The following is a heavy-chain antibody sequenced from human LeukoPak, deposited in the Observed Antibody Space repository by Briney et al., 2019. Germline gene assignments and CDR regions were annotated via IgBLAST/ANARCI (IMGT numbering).Heavy chain of an antibody. V-gene: IGHV1-69*13. J-gene: IGHJ4*02. CDR1: GYTFTSYG. CDR2: IIPIFGTA. CDR3: ARSRVDYYGSGSYYGDFDY. Sequence: GASVKVSCKASGYTFTSYGISWVRQAPGQGLEWMGGIIPIFGTANYAQKFQGRVTITADESTSTAYMELSSLRSEDTAVYYCARSRVDYYGSGSYYGDFDYWGQGTLVTVSS. D-gene: IGHD3-10*01.